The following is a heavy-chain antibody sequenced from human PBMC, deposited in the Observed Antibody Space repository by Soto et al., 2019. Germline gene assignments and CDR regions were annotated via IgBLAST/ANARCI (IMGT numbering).Heavy chain of an antibody. V-gene: IGHV1-46*01. J-gene: IGHJ4*02. CDR1: GYTFTSYY. Sequence: SVMLSCKESGYTFTSYYMHWVRQAPGQGLDCMGIINPSGGSTSYAQKFQGRVTMSRDTSTSTVYMELSILRSEDTAVYYCVRRRSAISPIDYGGQATLVTVAS. D-gene: IGHD2-21*01. CDR2: INPSGGST. CDR3: VRRRSAISPIDY.